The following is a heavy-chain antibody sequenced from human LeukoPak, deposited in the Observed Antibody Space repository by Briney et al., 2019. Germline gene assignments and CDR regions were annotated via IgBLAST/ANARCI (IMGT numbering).Heavy chain of an antibody. CDR3: ARQYYYGSGRQYNWFDP. V-gene: IGHV4-59*08. CDR2: IYYSGSA. D-gene: IGHD3-10*01. J-gene: IGHJ5*02. CDR1: GGSISSYY. Sequence: SETLSLTCTVSGGSISSYYWSWIRQPPGKGLEWTGYIYYSGSANYNPSLKSRVTISVDTSKNQFSLKPSSVTAADTAVYYCARQYYYGSGRQYNWFDPWGQGTLVTVSS.